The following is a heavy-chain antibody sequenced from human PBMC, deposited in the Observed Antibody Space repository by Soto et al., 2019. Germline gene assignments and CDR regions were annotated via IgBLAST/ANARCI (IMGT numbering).Heavy chain of an antibody. CDR2: LYYTGST. CDR3: VRSLGATTAYFAN. V-gene: IGHV4-39*01. D-gene: IGHD1-26*01. CDR1: GGSIRSSSYY. J-gene: IGHJ4*02. Sequence: SETLSLTCTVSGGSIRSSSYYWGWIRQPPGKGLEWIGNLYYTGSTYYNPSLKSRVTISVDTSKNQISLNLSSVTAADTAVYYCVRSLGATTAYFANLGQGTLVTVSS.